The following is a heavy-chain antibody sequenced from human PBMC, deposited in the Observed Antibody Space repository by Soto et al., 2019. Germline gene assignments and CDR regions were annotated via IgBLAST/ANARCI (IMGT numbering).Heavy chain of an antibody. CDR3: ARDRTGGWYFD. CDR2: IIPILGIA. J-gene: IGHJ4*02. Sequence: QVQLVQSGAEVKKPGSSVKVSCKASGGTFSSYTISWVRQAPGQGLEWMGRIIPILGIANYAQKFQGRVTITADKSTSTAYMELSSLRSEDTAVYSCARDRTGGWYFDWGQGTLVTVSS. CDR1: GGTFSSYT. D-gene: IGHD6-19*01. V-gene: IGHV1-69*08.